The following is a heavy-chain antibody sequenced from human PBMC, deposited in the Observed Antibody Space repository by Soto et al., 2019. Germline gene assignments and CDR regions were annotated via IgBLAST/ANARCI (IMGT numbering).Heavy chain of an antibody. CDR3: AIGSNFSGEFEF. CDR1: GGTFSSYA. Sequence: QVQMGQSGAEVKKPGSSVKVSCKASGGTFSSYAINWVRQAPGQGLEWMGAFVPIVGTADYAQKFQGRVTINADESTNTAYMELSSLTAEDTAVYYCAIGSNFSGEFEFWGQGTLVSVSS. J-gene: IGHJ4*02. CDR2: FVPIVGTA. V-gene: IGHV1-69*01. D-gene: IGHD1-26*01.